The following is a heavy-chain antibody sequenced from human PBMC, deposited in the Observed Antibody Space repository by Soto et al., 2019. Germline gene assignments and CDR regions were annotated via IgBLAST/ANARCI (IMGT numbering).Heavy chain of an antibody. J-gene: IGHJ3*02. CDR2: INPATGAA. CDR1: GYPVTAYY. Sequence: QLHLVQSGAVVKKPGASVTVSCSASGYPVTAYYMHWVRQAPGRGLEWMGGINPATGAAKYTQTFQGRVTMTRDTSTSTVFMELNGLKSEDTAVFYCARGGGVGVAGSAAFDMWGQGTLVTVSS. V-gene: IGHV1-2*02. D-gene: IGHD3-3*01. CDR3: ARGGGVGVAGSAAFDM.